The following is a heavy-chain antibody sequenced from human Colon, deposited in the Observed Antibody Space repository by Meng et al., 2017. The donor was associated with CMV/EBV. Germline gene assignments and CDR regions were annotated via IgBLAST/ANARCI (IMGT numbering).Heavy chain of an antibody. CDR2: IYSGGST. J-gene: IGHJ6*02. Sequence: GGSLRLSCAASGFIVSSDDMSWVRQAPGKGLEWVSVIYSGGSTYFADTVKGRFTISRDNSKNTVFLQMTSLRTEDTAVYYCARGSRSLYYDLWGGGMDVWGQGTTVTVSS. CDR1: GFIVSSDD. CDR3: ARGSRSLYYDLWGGGMDV. V-gene: IGHV3-53*01. D-gene: IGHD3-3*01.